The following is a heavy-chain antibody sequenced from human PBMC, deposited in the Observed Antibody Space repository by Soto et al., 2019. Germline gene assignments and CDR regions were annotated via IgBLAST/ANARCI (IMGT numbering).Heavy chain of an antibody. CDR1: GFTLSDYY. D-gene: IGHD3-9*01. V-gene: IGHV3-11*05. CDR2: ISTNSRYT. CDR3: ARVYDILTSAWLDP. Sequence: QEQLVESRGGLVKPGGSLRLSCAASGFTLSDYYMTWIRQAPGKGLEWISYISTNSRYTKYADSVKGRFTISRDDAKNSLYLQMNSLRVEDTAVYYCARVYDILTSAWLDPWGQGTLVTVSS. J-gene: IGHJ5*02.